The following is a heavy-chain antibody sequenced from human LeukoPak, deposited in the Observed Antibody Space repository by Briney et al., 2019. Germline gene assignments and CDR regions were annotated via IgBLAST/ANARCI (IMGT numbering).Heavy chain of an antibody. D-gene: IGHD1-1*01. V-gene: IGHV1-2*02. CDR2: INPNRGCA. CDR1: GYIFTGYF. CDR3: ARGSSERDWFDL. J-gene: IGHJ5*02. Sequence: ASVRVSCKASGYIFTGYFMNWVRQSPGQGLEWMGWINPNRGCANYAQKFQGRVTMTRDTSISTAYMELSSLTSDDTAVYYCARGSSERDWFDLWGQGTLVTVSS.